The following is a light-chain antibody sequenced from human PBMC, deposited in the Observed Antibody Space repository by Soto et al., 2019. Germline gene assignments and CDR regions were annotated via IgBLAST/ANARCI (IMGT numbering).Light chain of an antibody. J-gene: IGLJ2*01. CDR3: ATWDDSLNKEV. V-gene: IGLV1-36*01. Sequence: QSVLTQPPSVSGAPRHRVTISCSGSSSNIGNKPVNWYQQLPGKAPRLLIYYDDLLPSGVSDRFSGSKSGTSASLAISGLQSEDEADYYCATWDDSLNKEVFGGGTKLTVL. CDR2: YDD. CDR1: SSNIGNKP.